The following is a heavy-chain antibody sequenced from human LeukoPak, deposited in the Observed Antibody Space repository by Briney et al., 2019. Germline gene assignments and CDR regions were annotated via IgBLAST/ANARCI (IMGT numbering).Heavy chain of an antibody. Sequence: GASVKVSCKASGGTFSSYAISWVRQAPGQGLEWMGGIIPIFGTANYAQKFQGRVTITADESTSTAYVELSSLRSEDTAVYYCAIGFPYCGGDCYTLLDYWGQGTLVTVSS. CDR1: GGTFSSYA. CDR3: AIGFPYCGGDCYTLLDY. D-gene: IGHD2-21*01. J-gene: IGHJ4*02. CDR2: IIPIFGTA. V-gene: IGHV1-69*13.